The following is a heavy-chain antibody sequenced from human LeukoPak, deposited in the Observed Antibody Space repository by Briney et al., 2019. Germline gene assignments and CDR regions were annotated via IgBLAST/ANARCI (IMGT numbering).Heavy chain of an antibody. CDR2: ISGSGGGT. J-gene: IGHJ4*02. Sequence: QPGGSLRLSGAASGLTFSTYAMSWVRKAPGKGLEWVSTISGSGGGTYYADSVKGRFTISRDNSKNTVYLQMNSLRAEDTAVYYCAKWIVGATPHFDYWGQGTLVTVSS. CDR1: GLTFSTYA. CDR3: AKWIVGATPHFDY. D-gene: IGHD1-26*01. V-gene: IGHV3-23*01.